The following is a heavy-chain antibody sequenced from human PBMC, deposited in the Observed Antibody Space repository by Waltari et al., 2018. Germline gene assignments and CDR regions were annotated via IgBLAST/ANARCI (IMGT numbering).Heavy chain of an antibody. CDR1: GASIRSDRYY. V-gene: IGHV4-61*02. D-gene: IGHD3-10*01. CDR3: ARFSRGRYFDF. J-gene: IGHJ4*02. Sequence: QVQLQQSGPGLVKPSQTLTLTCKVSGASIRSDRYYWNWIRQSAGGGLEWIGRIYPSGTTNYNPSLKSRVTMSIDTSNNQFSLQLTSLTAADTAVYYCARFSRGRYFDFWAQGTLVTVSS. CDR2: IYPSGTT.